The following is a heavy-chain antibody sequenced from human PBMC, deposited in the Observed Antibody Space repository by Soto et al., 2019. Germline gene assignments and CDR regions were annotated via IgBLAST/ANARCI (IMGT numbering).Heavy chain of an antibody. CDR3: ARDQQLVSYSGYDY. Sequence: QVQLVQSGAEVKKPGSSVKVSCKASGGTFSSYTISWVRQAPGQGLEWMGRIIPILGIANYAQKFQGRVTITADKSTSTAYMELSSLRSEDTAVYYCARDQQLVSYSGYDYRGQGTLVTVSS. J-gene: IGHJ4*02. D-gene: IGHD5-12*01. V-gene: IGHV1-69*08. CDR2: IIPILGIA. CDR1: GGTFSSYT.